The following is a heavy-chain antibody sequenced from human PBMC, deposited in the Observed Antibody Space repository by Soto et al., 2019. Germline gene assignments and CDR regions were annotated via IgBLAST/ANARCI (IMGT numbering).Heavy chain of an antibody. Sequence: GGSLRLSCAASGFTFSNFSMSWVRQAPGKGLEWVSTISVSGDKSYYADSVKGRFTISRDSSQNALYLLINSLRADDTAVYYCAKEDCTTASCYGGIDYWGQGALVTVSS. CDR2: ISVSGDKS. V-gene: IGHV3-23*01. CDR3: AKEDCTTASCYGGIDY. D-gene: IGHD2-2*01. CDR1: GFTFSNFS. J-gene: IGHJ4*02.